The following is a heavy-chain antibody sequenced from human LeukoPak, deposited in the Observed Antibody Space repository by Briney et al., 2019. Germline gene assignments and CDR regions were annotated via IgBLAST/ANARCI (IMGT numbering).Heavy chain of an antibody. D-gene: IGHD5-18*01. J-gene: IGHJ4*02. CDR3: AKEGGIQLLLPINS. V-gene: IGHV3-23*01. CDR1: GFTFSSYA. CDR2: ISGGGDIT. Sequence: GGSLRLSCAASGFTFSSYAMNWVRQSPGKGLEWVSFISGGGDITYYADSVKSRFTISRDNSKNTLYLQLSSLRVEDTAVYYCAKEGGIQLLLPINSWGQGTLVTVS.